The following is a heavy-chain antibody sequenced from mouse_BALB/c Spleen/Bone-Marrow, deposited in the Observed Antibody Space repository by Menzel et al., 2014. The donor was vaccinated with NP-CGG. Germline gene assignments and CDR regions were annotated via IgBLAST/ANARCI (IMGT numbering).Heavy chain of an antibody. CDR1: GFSLTSYG. CDR3: ARNYYGSSYAMDY. Sequence: QVQLQQSGPGLVQPSQSLSITCTVSGFSLTSYGVHWVRQSPEKGLDWLGVIWSGGSTDYNAAFISRLSISKDNSKSQVFFKMNSLQVNDTAIYYCARNYYGSSYAMDYWGQGTSVTVSS. V-gene: IGHV2-2*02. J-gene: IGHJ4*01. CDR2: IWSGGST. D-gene: IGHD1-1*01.